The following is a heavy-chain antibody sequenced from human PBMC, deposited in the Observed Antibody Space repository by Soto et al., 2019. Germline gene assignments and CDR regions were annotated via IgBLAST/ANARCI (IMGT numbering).Heavy chain of an antibody. Sequence: QVTLKESGPVLVKPTETLTLTCTVSGFSLSNARMGVSWIRQPPGKALEWLAHIFSNDEKSYSTSLKSRLTISKDTSKSQVVLTMTNMDPVDTATYYRARIRTTGTTGSEVRVPWYYYYYGMDVWGQGTTVTVSS. V-gene: IGHV2-26*01. J-gene: IGHJ6*02. CDR3: ARIRTTGTTGSEVRVPWYYYYYGMDV. D-gene: IGHD1-1*01. CDR1: GFSLSNARMG. CDR2: IFSNDEK.